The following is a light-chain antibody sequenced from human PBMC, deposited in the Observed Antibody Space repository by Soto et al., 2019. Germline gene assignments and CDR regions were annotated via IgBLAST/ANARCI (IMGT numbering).Light chain of an antibody. Sequence: DIQMTQSPSSLSASVGDRVTITCRASQSISSYLNWYQQKPGKAPKLLIYAASSLQSGVPSRFSGSGFGTEFILTISSLQPDDFATYSCQQSYSTTWTFGQGTKVDI. CDR1: QSISSY. V-gene: IGKV1-39*01. J-gene: IGKJ1*01. CDR3: QQSYSTTWT. CDR2: AAS.